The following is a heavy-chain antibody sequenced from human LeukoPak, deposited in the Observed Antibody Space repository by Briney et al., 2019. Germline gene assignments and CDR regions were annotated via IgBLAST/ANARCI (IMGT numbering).Heavy chain of an antibody. V-gene: IGHV4-30-4*01. Sequence: SQTLSLTCTVSGGSISSGDYYWSWIRQPPGKGLGWIGYIYYSGSTYYNPSLKSRVTISVDTSKNLFSLKLSSVTAADTAVYYCARDHYDILTGYRWIDYWGQGTLVTVSS. J-gene: IGHJ4*02. D-gene: IGHD3-9*01. CDR1: GGSISSGDYY. CDR3: ARDHYDILTGYRWIDY. CDR2: IYYSGST.